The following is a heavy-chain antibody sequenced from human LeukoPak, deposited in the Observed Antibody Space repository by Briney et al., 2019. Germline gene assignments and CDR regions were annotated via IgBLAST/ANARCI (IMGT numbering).Heavy chain of an antibody. D-gene: IGHD5-18*01. CDR3: ARTRGYSYGEFDY. V-gene: IGHV4-38-2*02. J-gene: IGHJ4*02. CDR1: GYSISSGYY. Sequence: PSETLSLTCTVSGYSISSGYYWGWIRQPPGKGLEWIGTIFHSGSTYSNPSLKSRVTISVDTSKNQFSLKLSSVTAADTAVYYCARTRGYSYGEFDYWGQGTLVTVSS. CDR2: IFHSGST.